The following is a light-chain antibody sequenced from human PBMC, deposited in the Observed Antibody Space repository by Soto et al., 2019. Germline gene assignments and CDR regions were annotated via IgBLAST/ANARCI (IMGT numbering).Light chain of an antibody. CDR1: SSDVGGYNY. V-gene: IGLV2-14*01. J-gene: IGLJ2*01. CDR3: RSYTSSNTVV. Sequence: QSALPQPASVSGSPGQSITISCSGTSSDVGGYNYVCWYQQHPGKAPKLMIYDVDNRPSGVSNRFSGSRSGNTASLTISGLQAEDEADYYCRSYTSSNTVVFGGGTKLTVL. CDR2: DVD.